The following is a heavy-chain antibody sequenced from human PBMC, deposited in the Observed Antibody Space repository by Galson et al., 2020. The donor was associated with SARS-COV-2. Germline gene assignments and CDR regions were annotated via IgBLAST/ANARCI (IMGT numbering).Heavy chain of an antibody. CDR3: ARAHYDILTGYYYAFDI. J-gene: IGHJ3*02. D-gene: IGHD3-9*01. CDR1: GFSLRTSGMC. CDR2: LDWDDDT. V-gene: IGHV2-70*01. Sequence: SGPTLVQPTQTLTLTRTFSGFSLRTSGMCVSWIRQPPGKALEWLALLDWDDDTYYSPSLKTRPTISKDTSKNQVVLTMTNMDPVDTATYYCARAHYDILTGYYYAFDIWGQGTMVTVSS.